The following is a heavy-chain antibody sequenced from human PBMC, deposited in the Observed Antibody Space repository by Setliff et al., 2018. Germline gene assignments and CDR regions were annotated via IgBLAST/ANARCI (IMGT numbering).Heavy chain of an antibody. V-gene: IGHV1-18*01. D-gene: IGHD4-4*01. J-gene: IGHJ3*02. Sequence: ASVKVSCKASGGSFNNYPISWVRQAPGQGLEWMGWISGHNGKTNIAQKFQGRLTMTTDTTTAYMELWSLTSDDTAVYYCLRDRPYSNSPEDVFDIWGQGTAVTVSS. CDR1: GGSFNNYP. CDR2: ISGHNGKT. CDR3: LRDRPYSNSPEDVFDI.